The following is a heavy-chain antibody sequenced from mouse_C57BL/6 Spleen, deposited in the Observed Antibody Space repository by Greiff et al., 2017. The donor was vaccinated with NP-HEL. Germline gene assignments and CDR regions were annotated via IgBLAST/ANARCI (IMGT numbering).Heavy chain of an antibody. CDR3: TSTGTVFDY. Sequence: QVQLKESGAELVRPGASVTLSCKASGYTFTDYEMHWVKQTPVHGLEWIGAIDPETGGTAYNQKFKGKAILTADKSSSTAYMELRSLTSEDSAVYYCTSTGTVFDYWGQGTTLTVSS. V-gene: IGHV1-15*01. CDR1: GYTFTDYE. D-gene: IGHD4-1*02. CDR2: IDPETGGT. J-gene: IGHJ2*01.